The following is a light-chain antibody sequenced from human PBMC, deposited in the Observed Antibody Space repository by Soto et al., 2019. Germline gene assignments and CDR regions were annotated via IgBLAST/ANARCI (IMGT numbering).Light chain of an antibody. CDR3: HQYNNWPPMHT. CDR1: QSISNN. Sequence: IVMTQSPATLSVFPGERATLSCRASQSISNNLAWLQQKPGQAPRLLIYAASTRATSVPARFSGSRSVTDFTLTISSLQPEDFAVYYCHQYNNWPPMHTFGQGTKLEIK. J-gene: IGKJ2*01. V-gene: IGKV3-15*01. CDR2: AAS.